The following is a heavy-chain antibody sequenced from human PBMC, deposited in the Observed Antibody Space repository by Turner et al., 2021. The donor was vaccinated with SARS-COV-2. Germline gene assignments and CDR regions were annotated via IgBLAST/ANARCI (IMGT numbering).Heavy chain of an antibody. CDR1: GFSFSNYS. Sequence: QVQLVESGGGVVQPGGALSLACAASGFSFSNYSMNWVRQAPGKGLEWVAIISYDGRNKYYADSVKGRFTISRDDSKSTLYLQMNSLRPEDTAIYYCARERRGYYAEYWGQGTLVTVSS. CDR3: ARERRGYYAEY. D-gene: IGHD3-3*01. J-gene: IGHJ4*02. V-gene: IGHV3-30*04. CDR2: ISYDGRNK.